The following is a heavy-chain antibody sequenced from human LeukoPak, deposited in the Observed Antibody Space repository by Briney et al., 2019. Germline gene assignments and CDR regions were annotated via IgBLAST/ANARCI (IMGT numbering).Heavy chain of an antibody. CDR2: IYYSGTT. Sequence: SETLSLTCTVSGGSIRSDYWSWSRERPGRGVGWVGYIYYSGTTNYNPSLKSRVTISVDTSKNQFSLKLSSVTAADTAVYYCARRGFTIYGMDVWGQGTTVTVSS. J-gene: IGHJ6*02. D-gene: IGHD3-3*01. CDR1: GGSIRSDY. CDR3: ARRGFTIYGMDV. V-gene: IGHV4-59*08.